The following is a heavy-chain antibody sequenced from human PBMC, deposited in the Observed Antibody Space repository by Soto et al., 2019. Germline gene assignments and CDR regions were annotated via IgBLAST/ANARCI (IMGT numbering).Heavy chain of an antibody. V-gene: IGHV1-3*01. Sequence: GASVKVSCKASGYTFTSYAMHWVRQAPGQRLEWMGWINAGNGNTKYSQKFQGRVTITRDTSASTAYMELSSLRSEDTAVYYCARMAADYYGMDVWGQGTTVTVSS. J-gene: IGHJ6*02. CDR2: INAGNGNT. D-gene: IGHD6-25*01. CDR1: GYTFTSYA. CDR3: ARMAADYYGMDV.